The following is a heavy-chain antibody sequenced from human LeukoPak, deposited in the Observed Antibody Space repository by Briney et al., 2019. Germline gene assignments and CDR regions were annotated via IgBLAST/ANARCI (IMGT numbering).Heavy chain of an antibody. Sequence: GASVKVSCKASGGIFSTYGFHWVRQAPGQGLEWLGGIIPIFHTSHYARKFQDRVMISADESTSTVYMELSSLRSEDTAVYYCARGSAYDAFDIWGQGTMVTVSS. CDR3: ARGSAYDAFDI. CDR1: GGIFSTYG. J-gene: IGHJ3*02. CDR2: IIPIFHTS. V-gene: IGHV1-69*13.